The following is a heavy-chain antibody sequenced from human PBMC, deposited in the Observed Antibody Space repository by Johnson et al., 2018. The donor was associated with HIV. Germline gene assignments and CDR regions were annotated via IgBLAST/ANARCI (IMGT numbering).Heavy chain of an antibody. D-gene: IGHD4/OR15-4a*01. Sequence: QVQLVESGGGVVQPGRSLRLSCAASGFTFSSYGMHWVRQAPGKGLEWVAVIWYDGSNKYYADSVKGRFTISRDNAKNSLFLQMNSLRAEDTAVYYCARDSTPWGDDYVDYAFDIWGQGTLVTVSS. J-gene: IGHJ3*02. CDR2: IWYDGSNK. V-gene: IGHV3-33*01. CDR3: ARDSTPWGDDYVDYAFDI. CDR1: GFTFSSYG.